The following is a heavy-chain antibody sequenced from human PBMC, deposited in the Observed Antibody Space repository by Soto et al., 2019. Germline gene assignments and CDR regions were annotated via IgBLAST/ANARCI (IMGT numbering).Heavy chain of an antibody. Sequence: EVQLVESGGGLVQPGGSLRLSCAASGFTFSSYSMNWVRQAPVKGLEWVSYISSSSSTIYYADSVKGRFNISRDNAKNALYLQMNSLRDEDTAVYYCARETTPWKLICFGYWGQGNLVTVSS. V-gene: IGHV3-48*02. J-gene: IGHJ4*02. D-gene: IGHD1-26*01. CDR3: ARETTPWKLICFGY. CDR2: ISSSSSTI. CDR1: GFTFSSYS.